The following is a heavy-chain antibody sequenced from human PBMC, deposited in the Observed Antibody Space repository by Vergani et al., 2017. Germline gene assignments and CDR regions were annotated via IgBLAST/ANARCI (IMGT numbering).Heavy chain of an antibody. J-gene: IGHJ4*02. D-gene: IGHD3-10*01. Sequence: QLQLQESGPGLVKPSETLSLTCTVSGGSISSSSYYWGWIRQPPGKGLEWIGSIYYSGSTYYNPSLKSRVTISVDTSKNQFSLKLSSVTAADTAVYYCAKYYYGSGSYSHYFDYWGQGTLVTVSS. CDR3: AKYYYGSGSYSHYFDY. CDR2: IYYSGST. V-gene: IGHV4-39*01. CDR1: GGSISSSSYY.